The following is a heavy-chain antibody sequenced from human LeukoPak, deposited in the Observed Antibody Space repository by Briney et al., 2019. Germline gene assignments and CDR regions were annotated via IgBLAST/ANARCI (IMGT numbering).Heavy chain of an antibody. Sequence: GGSLRLSCAASGISFSSSGMQWVRQAPGKGLEWVAVIWSDGSRKYYTDSVKGRFTISRDNSKNTLYLQMDSLTAEDTAVYYCAKKGRAEYSSGWYGEDAFDIWGQGTMVTVSS. CDR3: AKKGRAEYSSGWYGEDAFDI. D-gene: IGHD6-19*01. CDR2: IWSDGSRK. CDR1: GISFSSSG. J-gene: IGHJ3*02. V-gene: IGHV3-33*06.